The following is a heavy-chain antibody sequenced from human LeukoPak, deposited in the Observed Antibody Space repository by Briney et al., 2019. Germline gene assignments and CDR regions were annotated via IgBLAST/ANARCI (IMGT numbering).Heavy chain of an antibody. V-gene: IGHV3-23*01. Sequence: GGSLRLSCEASGFTFNNYAMSWVRQAPGKGLEWVSAMSGVGGTTYYAASVRGRFTISRDNSKNILSLRMSSLRVEDTAIYYCAKGSQWLLRGGAYFDSWGQGTPVSVSS. J-gene: IGHJ4*02. CDR3: AKGSQWLLRGGAYFDS. CDR1: GFTFNNYA. D-gene: IGHD2-15*01. CDR2: MSGVGGTT.